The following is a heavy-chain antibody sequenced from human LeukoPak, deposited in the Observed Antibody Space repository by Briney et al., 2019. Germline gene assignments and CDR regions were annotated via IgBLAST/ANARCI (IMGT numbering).Heavy chain of an antibody. J-gene: IGHJ5*02. V-gene: IGHV3-30*18. CDR2: ISYDGSNK. D-gene: IGHD6-13*01. Sequence: GRSLRLSCAASGFTFSSYGMHWVRQAPGKGLEWVAVISYDGSNKYYADSVKGRFTISRDNSKNTLYLQMNSLRAEDTAVYYCAKDGAGSWFGEATWGQGTLVTVSS. CDR3: AKDGAGSWFGEAT. CDR1: GFTFSSYG.